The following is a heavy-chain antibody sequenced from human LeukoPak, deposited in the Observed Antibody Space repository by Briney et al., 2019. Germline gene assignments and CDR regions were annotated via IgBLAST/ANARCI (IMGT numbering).Heavy chain of an antibody. D-gene: IGHD6-19*01. CDR2: ISYHGSAK. CDR3: AKDWGSSGWYNYFDP. Sequence: GRSLRLSCAASGFTISSHGMHWVRQAPGKGLEWVAMISYHGSAKYYGDSVQGRFTISRDISKNTLYLQMDSLRPEDTAVYYCAKDWGSSGWYNYFDPWGQGTLVTVSS. J-gene: IGHJ5*02. V-gene: IGHV3-30*18. CDR1: GFTISSHG.